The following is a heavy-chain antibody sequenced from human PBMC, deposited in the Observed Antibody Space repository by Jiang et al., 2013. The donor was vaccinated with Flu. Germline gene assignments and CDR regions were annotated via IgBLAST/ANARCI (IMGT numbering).Heavy chain of an antibody. Sequence: LLKPSETLSLTCTVSGGSISTTGYYWGWIRQSPVKGLEWIGSLFYSGSTYYNPSLKSRATISADTSKTQFSLRLRSVSAADTAVYYCGSSNYGIEYFQHWGQGTLVTVSS. J-gene: IGHJ1*01. CDR3: GSSNYGIEYFQH. D-gene: IGHD3-10*01. CDR1: GGSISTTGYY. V-gene: IGHV4-39*01. CDR2: LFYSGST.